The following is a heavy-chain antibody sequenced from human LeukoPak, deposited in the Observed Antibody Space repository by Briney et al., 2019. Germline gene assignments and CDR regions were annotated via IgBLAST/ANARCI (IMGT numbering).Heavy chain of an antibody. J-gene: IGHJ5*02. CDR3: ARAITVYGVVTPFEP. V-gene: IGHV4-31*03. Sequence: SETLSLTCTVSGGSISSGAYYCCWIRQPPGKGLEWIGYIYYSGSTYYNPSLKSRVTISVDTSKNQFSLKLSSVTAADTAVYYCARAITVYGVVTPFEPWGQGTLVTVSS. D-gene: IGHD3-3*01. CDR1: GGSISSGAYY. CDR2: IYYSGST.